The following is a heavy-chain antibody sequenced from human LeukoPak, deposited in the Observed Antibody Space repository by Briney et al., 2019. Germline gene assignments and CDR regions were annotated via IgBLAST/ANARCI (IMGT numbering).Heavy chain of an antibody. Sequence: PGGSLRLSCVDSGFTFSTYSMNWVRQAPGKGLEWVSSISSSGSYIYYGDSVKGRFTISRDNAKNSLYLQMNSLRAEDTAVYYCASRDVWGKGTTVTVSS. CDR2: ISSSGSYI. J-gene: IGHJ6*04. V-gene: IGHV3-21*01. CDR1: GFTFSTYS. CDR3: ASRDV.